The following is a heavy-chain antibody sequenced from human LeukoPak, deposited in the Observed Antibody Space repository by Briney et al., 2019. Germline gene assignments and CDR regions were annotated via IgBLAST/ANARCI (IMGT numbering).Heavy chain of an antibody. D-gene: IGHD6-13*01. CDR3: ARDYWSYSASWLDF. V-gene: IGHV3-13*01. CDR2: IGTDGDT. CDR1: GFTYSSYD. Sequence: GGSLRLSCAVSGFTYSSYDMHWVRQATGRGLEWVSGIGTDGDTYYAGSVKGRFNISRDNANNSLYLQMNSLTAEDTAVYYCARDYWSYSASWLDFWGQGTLVTVSS. J-gene: IGHJ4*02.